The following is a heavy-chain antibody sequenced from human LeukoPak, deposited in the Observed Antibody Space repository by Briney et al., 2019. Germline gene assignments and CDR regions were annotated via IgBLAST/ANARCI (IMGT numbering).Heavy chain of an antibody. V-gene: IGHV4-39*07. D-gene: IGHD3-22*01. J-gene: IGHJ4*02. Sequence: SETLSLTCAVSGDSISNHIYYWDWIRQPPGKGLEWIGSIYYSGSTYYNPSLKSRVTISVDTSKNQFSLKLSSVTAADTAVYYCARGAKYYYDSSGYPFFDYWGQGTLVTVSS. CDR1: GDSISNHIYY. CDR3: ARGAKYYYDSSGYPFFDY. CDR2: IYYSGST.